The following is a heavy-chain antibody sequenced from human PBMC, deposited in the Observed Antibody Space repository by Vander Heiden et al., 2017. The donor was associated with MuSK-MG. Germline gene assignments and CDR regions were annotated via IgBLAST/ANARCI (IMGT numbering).Heavy chain of an antibody. J-gene: IGHJ5*02. CDR1: GYTFPGYY. D-gene: IGHD3-10*01. CDR3: AIRRITMVRGWFDP. Sequence: VQLVQAGAEVKKPGASVKVSCTASGYTFPGYYMHWVRQAPGQGLEWMGWINPNSGGTNYAQKFQGRVTMTRDTSISTAYMELSRLRSDDTAVYYCAIRRITMVRGWFDPWGQGTLVTVSS. V-gene: IGHV1-2*02. CDR2: INPNSGGT.